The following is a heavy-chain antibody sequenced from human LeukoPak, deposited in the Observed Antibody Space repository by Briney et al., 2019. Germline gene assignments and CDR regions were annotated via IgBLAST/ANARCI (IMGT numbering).Heavy chain of an antibody. V-gene: IGHV4-59*01. CDR3: ARDDYRGVTNFDP. J-gene: IGHJ5*02. D-gene: IGHD3-10*01. CDR2: ISYTGST. CDR1: GGSISPYF. Sequence: PSETLSLTCTVSGGSISPYFWSWMRQTPGKGLEWIGYISYTGSTNYNPALKSRVTISVDTSKNQFSLQLTSVTAADTAVYYCARDDYRGVTNFDPWGQGTLVTVSS.